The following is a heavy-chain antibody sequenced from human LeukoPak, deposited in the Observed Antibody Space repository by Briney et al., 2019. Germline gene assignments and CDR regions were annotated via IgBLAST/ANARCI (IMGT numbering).Heavy chain of an antibody. CDR1: GFIFKDFA. CDR3: AKDPRWELLLGDYLEH. V-gene: IGHV3-23*01. CDR2: ISGNGGAT. J-gene: IGHJ1*01. D-gene: IGHD2-15*01. Sequence: GGSLRLSCVASGFIFKDFAMTWVCQAPGKGLEWVSAISGNGGATQYAESVRGRFSISRNNSKKTLFLPMDNLRAEDTGIYFCAKDPRWELLLGDYLEHWGQGTVVTVSS.